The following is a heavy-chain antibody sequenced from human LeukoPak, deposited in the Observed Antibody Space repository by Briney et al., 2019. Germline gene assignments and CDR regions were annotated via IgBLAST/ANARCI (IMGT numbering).Heavy chain of an antibody. CDR3: ATHGSAHYYMDV. Sequence: HPGGTLRLSCAASGFIFSSYGMSWVRQAPGKGLEWVSAISGSGGSRYYADSVKGRFTISRDNSKNTLHLQMNSLRAEDTAVYYCATHGSAHYYMDVWGKGTTVTISS. V-gene: IGHV3-23*01. D-gene: IGHD2-2*03. CDR1: GFIFSSYG. CDR2: ISGSGGSR. J-gene: IGHJ6*03.